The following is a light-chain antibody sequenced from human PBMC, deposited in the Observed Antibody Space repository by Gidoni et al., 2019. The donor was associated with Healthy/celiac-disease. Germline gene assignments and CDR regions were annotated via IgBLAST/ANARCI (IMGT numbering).Light chain of an antibody. J-gene: IGLJ2*01. CDR2: RNN. CDR1: SSNIGSNY. Sequence: QSVLTQPPSASGTPGQGVTLSCSGSSSNIGSNYVYWYQQLPGTAPKLLIYRNNQRPSGVPDRFSGSKSGTSASLAISGLRSEDEADYYCAAWDDSLSGVVFGGGTKLTVL. V-gene: IGLV1-47*01. CDR3: AAWDDSLSGVV.